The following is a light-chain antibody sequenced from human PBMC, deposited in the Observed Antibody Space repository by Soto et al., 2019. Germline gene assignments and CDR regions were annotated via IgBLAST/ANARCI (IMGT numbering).Light chain of an antibody. J-gene: IGKJ4*01. Sequence: DLPMTQSPSSLSASVGDRVTITCRASQSISSYLHWYQQKPGKAPKLLIYAASSLQSGVPSRFSGSGSGTDFTLTISSLQPEDFATYYCQRSFGTPLTFGGGTKVEIK. CDR2: AAS. CDR3: QRSFGTPLT. V-gene: IGKV1-39*01. CDR1: QSISSY.